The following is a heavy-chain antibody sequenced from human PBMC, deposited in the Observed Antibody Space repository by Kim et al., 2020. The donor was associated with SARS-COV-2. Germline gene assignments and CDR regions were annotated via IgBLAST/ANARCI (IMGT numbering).Heavy chain of an antibody. J-gene: IGHJ5*01. CDR3: AKDGRGHGDYHWFDS. Sequence: GGSLRLSCAASGFTFSNYALTWVRQAPGKGLEWVSAISDSGGRTYYADSVKGRFPISRDNSKNTLYLQMNSLRAEDTAVYHCAKDGRGHGDYHWFDSWGQGTLVTVSS. V-gene: IGHV3-23*01. D-gene: IGHD4-17*01. CDR1: GFTFSNYA. CDR2: ISDSGGRT.